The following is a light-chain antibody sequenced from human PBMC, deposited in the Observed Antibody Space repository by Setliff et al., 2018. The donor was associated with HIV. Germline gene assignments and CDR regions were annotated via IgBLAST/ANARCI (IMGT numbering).Light chain of an antibody. Sequence: SYELAQPPSVSVAPGKTARITCGGNKIGSKSVHWYQQKPGQAPVLVVYDDSDRPSGIPERISGSNSGNTATLTINRVEAGDEADYDCQVWDSSSDSYVFGTGTKVTVL. V-gene: IGLV3-21*03. J-gene: IGLJ1*01. CDR3: QVWDSSSDSYV. CDR1: KIGSKS. CDR2: DDS.